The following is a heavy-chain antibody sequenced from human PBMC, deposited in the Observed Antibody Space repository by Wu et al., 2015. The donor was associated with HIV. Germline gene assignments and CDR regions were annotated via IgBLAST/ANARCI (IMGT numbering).Heavy chain of an antibody. V-gene: IGHV1-46*03. CDR2: INPSGGST. CDR3: ARVGTYYYGSGSAYYFDY. J-gene: IGHJ4*02. Sequence: QVQLVQSGAEVKKPGASVKVSCKASGYTFTSYYMHWVRQAPGQGLEWMGIINPSGGSTSYAQKFQGRVTMTRDTSTSTVYMELSSLRSEDTAVYYCARVGTYYYGSGSAYYFDYWGQGTLVTVSS. CDR1: GYTFTSYY. D-gene: IGHD3-10*01.